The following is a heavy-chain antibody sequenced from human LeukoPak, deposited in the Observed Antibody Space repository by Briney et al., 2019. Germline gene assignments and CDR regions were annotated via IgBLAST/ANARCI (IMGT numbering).Heavy chain of an antibody. Sequence: SEALSLTCAVYGGSFSGYYRNWIRQPPGKGLEWIGEINHSGSTNYNPSLKSRVIISIDTSKKQFSLKMSSVTAADTALYYCAREKGSVVAGDFDYWGQGTLVTVPS. J-gene: IGHJ4*02. V-gene: IGHV4-34*01. D-gene: IGHD6-19*01. CDR2: INHSGST. CDR3: AREKGSVVAGDFDY. CDR1: GGSFSGYY.